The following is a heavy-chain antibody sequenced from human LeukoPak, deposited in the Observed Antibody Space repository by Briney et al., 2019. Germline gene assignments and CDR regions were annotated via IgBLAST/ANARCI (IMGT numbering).Heavy chain of an antibody. CDR3: ARHGPRYSSSSDFDY. Sequence: PSETLSLTCTVSGGSISTYYWSWIRQPPGKGLEWIGYIYYIGSTNYNPSLRSRVTISVDTSKNQFSLKLSSVTAADTAVYYCARHGPRYSSSSDFDYWGQGTLVTVSS. D-gene: IGHD6-6*01. V-gene: IGHV4-59*08. CDR2: IYYIGST. CDR1: GGSISTYY. J-gene: IGHJ4*02.